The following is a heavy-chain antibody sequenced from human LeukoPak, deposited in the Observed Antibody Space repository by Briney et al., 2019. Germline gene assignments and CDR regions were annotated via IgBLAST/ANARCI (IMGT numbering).Heavy chain of an antibody. CDR2: IWYDGSKK. CDR3: ARDDCSTTSYYGY. CDR1: GFTFSSHG. J-gene: IGHJ4*02. D-gene: IGHD2-2*01. Sequence: SGGSLRLSCAASGFTFSSHGMHWVRQAPGKGLEWVAVIWYDGSKKYYADSVKGRFTISRDDSKNTLYLQMNSLRAEDTAVYYCARDDCSTTSYYGYWGQGTLVTVSS. V-gene: IGHV3-33*01.